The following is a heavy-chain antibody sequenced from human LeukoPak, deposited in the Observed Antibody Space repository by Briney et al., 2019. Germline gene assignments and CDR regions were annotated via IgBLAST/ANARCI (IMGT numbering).Heavy chain of an antibody. CDR3: AREVISTPSYFDY. CDR2: IHRDDKT. V-gene: IGHV3-53*01. Sequence: GGSLRLSCAASGFTFSSYAMSWVRQVPGKGLEWVSFIHRDDKTYYADSVKGRFTMSRDSSKNTLYLQMNSLGADDTAVYYCAREVISTPSYFDYWGQGILVTVSS. D-gene: IGHD2-2*01. CDR1: GFTFSSYA. J-gene: IGHJ4*02.